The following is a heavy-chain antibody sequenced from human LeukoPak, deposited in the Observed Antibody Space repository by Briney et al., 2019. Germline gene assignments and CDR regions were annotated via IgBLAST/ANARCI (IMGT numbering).Heavy chain of an antibody. CDR1: GYTFTSYG. Sequence: SVKVSCKASGYTFTSYGISWVRQAPGQGREWMGWMSAYNGKTNYAQKLQGRVTMTTATSTSTAYMDLRSLRSDATAVYYCARRLLSFPYFSLFDYWGQGTLVTVSS. V-gene: IGHV1-18*04. D-gene: IGHD3-10*01. CDR2: MSAYNGKT. CDR3: ARRLLSFPYFSLFDY. J-gene: IGHJ4*02.